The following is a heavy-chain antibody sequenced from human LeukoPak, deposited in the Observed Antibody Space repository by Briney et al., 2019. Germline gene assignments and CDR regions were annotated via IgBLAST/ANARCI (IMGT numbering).Heavy chain of an antibody. J-gene: IGHJ6*02. Sequence: GGSLRLSCAASGFTFSSYWMSWVRQAPGKGLEWVANIKQDGSEKYYVDSVKGRFTISRDNAKNSLYLQMNSLRAEDTAVYYCARGSTAAGAHYYYYSMDVWGQGTTVTVSS. CDR1: GFTFSSYW. D-gene: IGHD6-13*01. V-gene: IGHV3-7*01. CDR2: IKQDGSEK. CDR3: ARGSTAAGAHYYYYSMDV.